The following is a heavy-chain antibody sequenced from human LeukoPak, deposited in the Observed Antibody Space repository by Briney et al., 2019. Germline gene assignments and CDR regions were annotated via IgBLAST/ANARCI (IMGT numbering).Heavy chain of an antibody. CDR1: GFTFSSYG. V-gene: IGHV3-30*02. D-gene: IGHD3-3*01. Sequence: GGSLRLSCAASGFTFSSYGMHWVRQAPGKGLEWVAFIRYDGSNKYYADSVKGRFTISRDNSKNSLYLQMSSLRAEDTAVYYCARGFLEWLYYYYYYYYMDVWGKGTTVTVSS. CDR2: IRYDGSNK. CDR3: ARGFLEWLYYYYYYYYMDV. J-gene: IGHJ6*03.